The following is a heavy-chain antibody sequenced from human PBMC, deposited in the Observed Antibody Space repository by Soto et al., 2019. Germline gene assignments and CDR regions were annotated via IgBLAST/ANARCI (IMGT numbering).Heavy chain of an antibody. CDR2: IYYTGTT. D-gene: IGHD6-13*01. Sequence: SDTLYLTCAVSGDSINNSYWSWIRQPPGKRLEWIGNIYYTGTTTYNPSLESRVTMSVDTSKNQFSLKLNSVDAADTAVYYCAKYRRTEAEGFTLDYWGRGTLVTVSS. J-gene: IGHJ4*02. CDR1: GDSINNSY. CDR3: AKYRRTEAEGFTLDY. V-gene: IGHV4-59*07.